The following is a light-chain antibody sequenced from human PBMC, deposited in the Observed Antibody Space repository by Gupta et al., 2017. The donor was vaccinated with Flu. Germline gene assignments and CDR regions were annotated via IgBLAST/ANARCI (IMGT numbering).Light chain of an antibody. CDR1: QNVGRN. CDR2: GAS. Sequence: ETVMTQSPVTLSASPAERVTLSCRASQNVGRNLAWYQQKPGRDPRLLIFGASTRAADVPARFSGSGSGTDFTLTIDGLQSEDFVVYFCQQYTKWPISFGGGTTVDIK. J-gene: IGKJ4*01. CDR3: QQYTKWPIS. V-gene: IGKV3D-15*01.